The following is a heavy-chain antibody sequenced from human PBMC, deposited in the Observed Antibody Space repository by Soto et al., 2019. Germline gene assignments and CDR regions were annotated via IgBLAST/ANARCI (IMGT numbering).Heavy chain of an antibody. D-gene: IGHD6-13*01. CDR1: GGSISSSGFY. J-gene: IGHJ4*02. Sequence: SSETLSLTCTVSGGSISSSGFYWGWVRQPPGKGLEWIGTIYYSGSTYYNPSLKSRVTISVDTSKNQFSLKLSSVTAADTAVYYCARESRSWYGSIWDYWGQGTLVTVS. CDR2: IYYSGST. V-gene: IGHV4-39*02. CDR3: ARESRSWYGSIWDY.